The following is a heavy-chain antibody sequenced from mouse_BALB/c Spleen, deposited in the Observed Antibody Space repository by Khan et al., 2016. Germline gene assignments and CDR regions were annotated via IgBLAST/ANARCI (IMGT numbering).Heavy chain of an antibody. J-gene: IGHJ1*01. CDR2: ISYSGGA. Sequence: EVQLQESGPSLVKPSQTLSLTCSVTGDSITSGYWNWIRKFPGNKLDYMGYISYSGGAYYNPSLKSRISITRDTSMNQYYLHLNSVTTEDTATYYCARYRGDWDVDVWSAGTTLTVSS. CDR3: ARYRGDWDVDV. CDR1: GDSITSGY. V-gene: IGHV3-8*02.